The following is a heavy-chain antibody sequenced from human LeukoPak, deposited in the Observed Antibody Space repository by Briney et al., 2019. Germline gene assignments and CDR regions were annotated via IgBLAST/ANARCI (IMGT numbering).Heavy chain of an antibody. Sequence: GGSLRPSCAASGFTFSRYSMNWVRQAPGKGLEWVSSISSSSSYIYYADSVKGRFTISRDNAKNSLYLQMNSLRAEDTAVYYCARAVSYGSGSYYSWYYYYYMDVWGKGTTVTVSS. CDR2: ISSSSSYI. CDR1: GFTFSRYS. V-gene: IGHV3-21*01. J-gene: IGHJ6*03. CDR3: ARAVSYGSGSYYSWYYYYYMDV. D-gene: IGHD3-10*01.